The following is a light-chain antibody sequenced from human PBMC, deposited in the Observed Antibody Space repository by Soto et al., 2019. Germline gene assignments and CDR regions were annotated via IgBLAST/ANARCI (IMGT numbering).Light chain of an antibody. CDR1: SSDVCGYNY. CDR3: SSYTTSNTRQIV. J-gene: IGLJ1*01. CDR2: DVT. V-gene: IGLV2-14*03. Sequence: QSALTQPASVSGSPGQSITISCTGTSSDVCGYNYVSWYQHHPGKAPKLIIYDVTNRPSGVSNPFSGSKSGNTASLTISGLQPEDVADYYCSSYTTSNTRQIVCVTGTKVTVL.